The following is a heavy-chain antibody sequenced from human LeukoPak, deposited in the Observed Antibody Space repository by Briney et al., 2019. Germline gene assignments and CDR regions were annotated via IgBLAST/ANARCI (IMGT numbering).Heavy chain of an antibody. V-gene: IGHV3-48*01. J-gene: IGHJ3*02. Sequence: GRSLRLSCAASGFTFSSYSMNWVRQAPGKGLEWVSYISSSSSTIYYADSVKGRFTISRDNAKNSLYLQMNRLRCEDTAVYTCAREVSYCSSTTGYDRAFDIWGQGTMVTVSS. D-gene: IGHD2-2*01. CDR2: ISSSSSTI. CDR1: GFTFSSYS. CDR3: AREVSYCSSTTGYDRAFDI.